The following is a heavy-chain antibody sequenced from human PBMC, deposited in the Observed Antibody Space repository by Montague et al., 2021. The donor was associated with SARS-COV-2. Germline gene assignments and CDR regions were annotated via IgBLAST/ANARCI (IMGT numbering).Heavy chain of an antibody. CDR1: GFSLSTSGMC. CDR3: ARVQTTVAYDY. V-gene: IGHV2-70*11. D-gene: IGHD4-23*01. Sequence: PALVKPTQTLTLTCTFSGFSLSTSGMCVSWIRQPPGKALEWLARXDWDDDKYYSTSLKTRLTISKCTSKNQVVLTMTDMDPVDTATYYCARVQTTVAYDYWGQGTLVTVSS. J-gene: IGHJ4*02. CDR2: XDWDDDK.